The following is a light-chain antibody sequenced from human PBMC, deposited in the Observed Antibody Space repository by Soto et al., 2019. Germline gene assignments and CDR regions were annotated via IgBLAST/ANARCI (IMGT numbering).Light chain of an antibody. CDR3: QQYGSSPTWT. CDR2: GAS. CDR1: QSVSNSY. V-gene: IGKV3-20*01. J-gene: IGKJ1*01. Sequence: IRLSQSPGTLSLSTGERATLSCRASQSVSNSYLAWYQQKPGQAPRLLMYGASNRATGIPDRFSGSGSGTEFTLTISRLEPEDFAVYYCQQYGSSPTWTFGQGSNVDVK.